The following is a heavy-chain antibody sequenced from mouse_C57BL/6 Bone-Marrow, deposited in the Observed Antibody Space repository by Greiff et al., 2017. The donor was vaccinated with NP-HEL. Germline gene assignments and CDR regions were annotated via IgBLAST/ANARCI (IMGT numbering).Heavy chain of an antibody. CDR3: ARRTTVGYFDV. J-gene: IGHJ1*03. D-gene: IGHD1-1*01. Sequence: SDAELVKPGASVKISCKVSGYTFTDHTIHWMKQRPEQGLEWIGYIYPRDGSSRYNEKFKGKATLTEDQSSSTAYMQLNSLTSEDSAVFFCARRTTVGYFDVWGTGTTVTVSS. CDR1: GYTFTDHT. V-gene: IGHV1-78*01. CDR2: IYPRDGSS.